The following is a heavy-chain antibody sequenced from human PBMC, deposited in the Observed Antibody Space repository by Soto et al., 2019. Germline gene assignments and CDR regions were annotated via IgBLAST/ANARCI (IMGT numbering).Heavy chain of an antibody. J-gene: IGHJ4*02. V-gene: IGHV1-3*01. Sequence: AASVKVSCKASGYTFTSYAMHWVRQAPGQRLEWMGWINAGNGNTKYSQKFQGRVTITRDTSASTAYMELSSLRSEDTAVYYCARGHGGSYYLYWGQGTLVTVSS. CDR3: ARGHGGSYYLY. CDR1: GYTFTSYA. CDR2: INAGNGNT. D-gene: IGHD1-26*01.